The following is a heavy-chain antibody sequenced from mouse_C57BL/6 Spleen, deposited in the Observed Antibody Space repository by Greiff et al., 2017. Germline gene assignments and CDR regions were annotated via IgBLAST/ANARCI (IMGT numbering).Heavy chain of an antibody. J-gene: IGHJ2*01. D-gene: IGHD4-1*01. CDR2: IHPNSGST. V-gene: IGHV1-64*01. CDR3: ARELGNDY. Sequence: QVHVKQSGAELVKPGASVKLSCKASGYTFTSYWMHWVKQRPGQGLEWIGMIHPNSGSTNYNEKFKSKATLTVDKSSSTAYMQLSSLTSEDSAVYYCARELGNDYWGQGTTLTVSS. CDR1: GYTFTSYW.